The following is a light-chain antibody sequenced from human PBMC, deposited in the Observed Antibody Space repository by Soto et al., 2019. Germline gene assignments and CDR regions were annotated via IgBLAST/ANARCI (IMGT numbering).Light chain of an antibody. V-gene: IGLV2-14*01. J-gene: IGLJ2*01. CDR2: DVS. CDR3: SSYTSSSTLYVV. Sequence: QSALTQPASVSGSPGQSITTSCPGTSSEVGGYNYVSWYQQHPGKAPNLMIYDVSNRPSGVSNRFSGSKSGNTASLTISGLQAEDEADYYCSSYTSSSTLYVVFGGGTKLTVL. CDR1: SSEVGGYNY.